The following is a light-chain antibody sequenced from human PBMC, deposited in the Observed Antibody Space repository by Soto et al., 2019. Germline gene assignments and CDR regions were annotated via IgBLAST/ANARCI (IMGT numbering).Light chain of an antibody. Sequence: EIVLTQSPATLSLSPGERATLSCRASQSVSSSYLAWYQQKPGQAPRLLIYGASSRATGIPDRFSGSGSGTEFTLTISSLQSEDCAIYYCQQYHTWPITFGGGTKVDIK. CDR3: QQYHTWPIT. CDR1: QSVSSSY. CDR2: GAS. V-gene: IGKV3-20*01. J-gene: IGKJ4*01.